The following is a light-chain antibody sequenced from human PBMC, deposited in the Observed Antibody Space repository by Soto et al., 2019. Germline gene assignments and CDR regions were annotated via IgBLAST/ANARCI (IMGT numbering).Light chain of an antibody. CDR1: SSDVGGYNY. J-gene: IGLJ2*01. V-gene: IGLV2-8*01. CDR2: EVT. Sequence: QSALTQPPSASGSPGQSVTISCTGTSSDVGGYNYVSWYQQHPGKVPKLMIYEVTQRPSGVPDRFSGSKSGNTASLTVSGLQPEDGADYYCSSYAGSNNLLFGGGTKVTVL. CDR3: SSYAGSNNLL.